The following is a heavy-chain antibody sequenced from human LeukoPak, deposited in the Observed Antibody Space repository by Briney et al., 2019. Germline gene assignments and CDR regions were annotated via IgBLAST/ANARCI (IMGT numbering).Heavy chain of an antibody. CDR3: ARLQWLVRSWFDP. J-gene: IGHJ5*02. CDR1: GGSLCCYY. D-gene: IGHD6-19*01. CDR2: IYPTGNTNGNT. Sequence: SETLSLTCTVSGGSLCCYYWSWIRQTPGKGLEYIGYIYPTGNTNGNTNYNPSLKSRVTISVDTSKNRFSLNLISVTAADTAKYYCARLQWLVRSWFDPWGQRTLVIVSS. V-gene: IGHV4-4*08.